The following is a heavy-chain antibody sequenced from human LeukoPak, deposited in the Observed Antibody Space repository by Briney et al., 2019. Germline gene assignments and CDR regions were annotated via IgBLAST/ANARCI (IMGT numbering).Heavy chain of an antibody. Sequence: PAGSLRLSCAASGFTFSSYGMHWVRQAPGKGLEWVAFIHYDGSNKYYADSVKGRFTISRDNSKNTLYLQMNSLRAEDTAVYYCAKDASSGFTRYFDYWGQGTLVTVSS. CDR3: AKDASSGFTRYFDY. CDR2: IHYDGSNK. J-gene: IGHJ4*02. V-gene: IGHV3-30*02. CDR1: GFTFSSYG. D-gene: IGHD6-19*01.